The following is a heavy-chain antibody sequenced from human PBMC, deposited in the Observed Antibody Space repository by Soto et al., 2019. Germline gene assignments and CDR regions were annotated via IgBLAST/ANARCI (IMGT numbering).Heavy chain of an antibody. CDR2: INPKSGGT. CDR3: ARGDSTDCSNGVCSFFYNHDMDV. V-gene: IGHV1-2*04. D-gene: IGHD2-8*01. J-gene: IGHJ6*02. CDR1: GYSFTVYH. Sequence: GASVKVSCKASGYSFTVYHIHWVRQAPGQGLEWLGRINPKSGGTSTAQKFQGWVTMTTDTSISTASMELTRLTSDDTAIYYCARGDSTDCSNGVCSFFYNHDMDVWGQGTTVTGSS.